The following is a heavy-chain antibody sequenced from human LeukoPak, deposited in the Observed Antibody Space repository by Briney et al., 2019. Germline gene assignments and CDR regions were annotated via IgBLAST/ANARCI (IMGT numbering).Heavy chain of an antibody. Sequence: GGSLRLPCAASGFTFRSYWMSWVRQAPGKGLECVANINQDGSERFYVDSVKGRFTISRDNAKNSLYLQMNRLRAEDTAVYYCAKDLVLGGQGTLVTVSS. CDR1: GFTFRSYW. CDR2: INQDGSER. CDR3: AKDLVL. J-gene: IGHJ4*02. V-gene: IGHV3-7*04.